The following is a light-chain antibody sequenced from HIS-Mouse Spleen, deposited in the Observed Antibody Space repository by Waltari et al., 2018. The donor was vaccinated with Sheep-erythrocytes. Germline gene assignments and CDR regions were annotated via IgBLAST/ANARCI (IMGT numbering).Light chain of an antibody. CDR3: QSYDRSLSCEV. V-gene: IGLV1-40*01. CDR2: WKS. Sequence: QSVLTQPPSVSGAPGQRVTISRTGSSSNIGAGYDVHRYQQLPGTAPKLLTYWKSSWPSGLPDGFSGSYSRPVASLGCPGPQAEDGGGYSGQSYDRSLSCEVFGGGTKLTVL. J-gene: IGLJ2*01. CDR1: SSNIGAGYD.